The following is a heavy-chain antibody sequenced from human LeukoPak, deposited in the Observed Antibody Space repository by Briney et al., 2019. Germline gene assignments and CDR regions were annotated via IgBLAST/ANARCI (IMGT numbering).Heavy chain of an antibody. V-gene: IGHV4-39*01. Sequence: SETLSRTCTVSGGSSSGSSYYWGWIRQPPGKGLEWIGSIYYSGSTYYNPSLKSRVTISVDTSKNQFTLKLSSVTAADTAVYYCARHEAYYYDSSGYPSIGYFDYWGQGTLVTVSS. CDR1: GGSSSGSSYY. D-gene: IGHD3-22*01. CDR3: ARHEAYYYDSSGYPSIGYFDY. CDR2: IYYSGST. J-gene: IGHJ4*02.